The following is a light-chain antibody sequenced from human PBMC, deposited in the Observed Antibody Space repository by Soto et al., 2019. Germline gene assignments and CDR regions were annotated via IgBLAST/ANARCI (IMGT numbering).Light chain of an antibody. J-gene: IGLJ2*01. CDR1: SSDVGDYNY. CDR2: DVS. Sequence: QAVLTQPASVSGSPGQSITISCTGTSSDVGDYNYVSWYQQHPGKAPKLLIYDVSNRPSGVSIRFSGSKSGNTASLTISGLQAEDEGDYYCTSYTRSSNLNVVFGGGTKLTVL. V-gene: IGLV2-14*03. CDR3: TSYTRSSNLNVV.